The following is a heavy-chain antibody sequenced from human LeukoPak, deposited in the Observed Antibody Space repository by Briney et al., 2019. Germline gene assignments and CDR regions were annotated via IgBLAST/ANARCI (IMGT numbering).Heavy chain of an antibody. Sequence: GGSLRLSCGASGFTFSNAWMSWVRQAPGKGLEWVGRIKSETDGGTTDYAAPVKGRFTISRDDSKSTLYLQMNSLKTEDTAVYYCSGCSSTSCSSLYMDVWGKGTTVTVYS. D-gene: IGHD2-2*01. CDR3: SGCSSTSCSSLYMDV. J-gene: IGHJ6*03. CDR2: IKSETDGGTT. CDR1: GFTFSNAW. V-gene: IGHV3-15*01.